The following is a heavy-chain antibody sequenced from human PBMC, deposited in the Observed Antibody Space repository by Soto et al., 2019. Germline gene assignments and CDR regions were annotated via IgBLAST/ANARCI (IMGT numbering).Heavy chain of an antibody. CDR1: GGSISSSNW. D-gene: IGHD2-15*01. J-gene: IGHJ5*02. CDR3: ARSPPDFGVVVNWFDP. CDR2: IYHSGST. Sequence: SETLSLTCAVSGGSISSSNWWSWVRQPPGKGLEWIGEIYHSGSTNYNPSLKSRVTISVDKSKNQFSLKLSSVTAADTAVYYCARSPPDFGVVVNWFDPWGQGTLVTVS. V-gene: IGHV4-4*02.